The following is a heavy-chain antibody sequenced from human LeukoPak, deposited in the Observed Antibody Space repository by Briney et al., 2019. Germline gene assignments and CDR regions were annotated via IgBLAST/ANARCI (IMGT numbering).Heavy chain of an antibody. CDR2: INHSRST. CDR3: AREYRYYDFWSGYLPEDY. J-gene: IGHJ4*02. D-gene: IGHD3-3*01. Sequence: SETLSLACTVSGYSISSGYYWSWIRQPPGKGLEWIGEINHSRSTNYNPSLKSRVTISVDTSKNQFSLKLSSVTAADTAVYYCAREYRYYDFWSGYLPEDYWGQGTLVTVSS. V-gene: IGHV4-38-2*02. CDR1: GYSISSGYY.